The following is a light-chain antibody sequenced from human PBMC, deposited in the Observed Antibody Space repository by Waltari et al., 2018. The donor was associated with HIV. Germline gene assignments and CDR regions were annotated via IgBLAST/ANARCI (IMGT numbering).Light chain of an antibody. Sequence: SYVLTQPPSVSVAPGQTASISRGGNNIGSKSVRWYQQKPGQAPVLVVYDDSDRPSGIPERFSGSNSGNTATLTISRVEAGDEADYYCQVWDTSRDHVIFGGGTKLTVL. J-gene: IGLJ2*01. V-gene: IGLV3-21*02. CDR2: DDS. CDR3: QVWDTSRDHVI. CDR1: NIGSKS.